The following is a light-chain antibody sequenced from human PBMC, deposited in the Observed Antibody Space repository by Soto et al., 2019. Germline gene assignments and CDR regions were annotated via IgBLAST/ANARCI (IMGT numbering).Light chain of an antibody. J-gene: IGLJ1*01. CDR2: EVT. CDR1: SSDVGGYNY. V-gene: IGLV2-8*01. Sequence: QSVLTQPPSASGSPGQSVTISCTGTSSDVGGYNYVSWYQQHPGKAPKVMIYEVTKRPSRVPDRFSGSKSGNTASLTVSGLQAEDESDYYCSACAGSTFVFGTGTKVTVL. CDR3: SACAGSTFV.